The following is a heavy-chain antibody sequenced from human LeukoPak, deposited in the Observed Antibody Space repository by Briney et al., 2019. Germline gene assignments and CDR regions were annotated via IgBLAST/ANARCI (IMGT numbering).Heavy chain of an antibody. CDR3: ARNYDFWSGYRGLIDY. Sequence: SETLSLTCAVYGGSFSGYYWSWIRQPPGKGLEWIGEINHSGSTNYNPSLKSRVTISVDTSKNQFSLKLSSVTAADTAVYYCARNYDFWSGYRGLIDYWGQGTLVTVSS. D-gene: IGHD3-3*01. CDR1: GGSFSGYY. J-gene: IGHJ4*02. CDR2: INHSGST. V-gene: IGHV4-34*01.